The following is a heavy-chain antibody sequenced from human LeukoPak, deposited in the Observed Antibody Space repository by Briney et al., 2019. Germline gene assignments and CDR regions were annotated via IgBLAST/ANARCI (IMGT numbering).Heavy chain of an antibody. V-gene: IGHV1-18*01. CDR3: ARDCSSTSCYSVWFDP. Sequence: ASVKVSCKASGYTFTSYGISWVRQAPGQGLERMGWISAYNGNTNYAQKLQGRVTMTTDTFTSTAYMELRSLRSDDTAVYYCARDCSSTSCYSVWFDPWGQGTLVTVSS. D-gene: IGHD2-2*01. J-gene: IGHJ5*02. CDR2: ISAYNGNT. CDR1: GYTFTSYG.